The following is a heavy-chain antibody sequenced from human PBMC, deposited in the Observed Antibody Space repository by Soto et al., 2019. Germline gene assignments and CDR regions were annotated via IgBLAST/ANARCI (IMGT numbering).Heavy chain of an antibody. J-gene: IGHJ4*02. CDR3: ARDVDVLTAPPGDY. CDR1: GYTFSTYG. Sequence: GASVKVSCKASGYTFSTYGISWVRQSAGQGLEWLGWISGFNGDTNYAQKFQGRVSMTTDTSTTTVYLEVRSLNSDDSAMYYCARDVDVLTAPPGDYWGQGTLVTVSS. CDR2: ISGFNGDT. D-gene: IGHD2-21*02. V-gene: IGHV1-18*04.